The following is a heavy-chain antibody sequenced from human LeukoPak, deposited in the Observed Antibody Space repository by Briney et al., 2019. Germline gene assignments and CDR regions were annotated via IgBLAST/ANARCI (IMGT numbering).Heavy chain of an antibody. CDR2: IYSGGST. CDR3: ARDLRVSSSWPGVYYYYGMDV. Sequence: GGSLRLSCAASGFTVSSNYMSWVRQAPGKGLEWVSVIYSGGSTYYADSVKGRFTISRDNSKNTLYLQMNSLRAEDTAVYYCARDLRVSSSWPGVYYYYGMDVWGKGTTVTVSS. V-gene: IGHV3-53*01. D-gene: IGHD6-13*01. CDR1: GFTVSSNY. J-gene: IGHJ6*04.